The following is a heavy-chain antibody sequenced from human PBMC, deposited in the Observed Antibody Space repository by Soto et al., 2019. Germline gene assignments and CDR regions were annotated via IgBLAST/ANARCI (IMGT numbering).Heavy chain of an antibody. J-gene: IGHJ4*02. D-gene: IGHD6-13*01. V-gene: IGHV3-48*01. CDR1: GFTFSIYS. CDR2: ISSSSSTI. Sequence: GGSLKLSCAASGFTFSIYSMNWVRQAPGKGLEWVSYISSSSSTIHYADSVKGRFTISRDNAKNSLYLQMNSLRAEDTAVYYCARDEGSSSWLDFWGQGTLVTVSS. CDR3: ARDEGSSSWLDF.